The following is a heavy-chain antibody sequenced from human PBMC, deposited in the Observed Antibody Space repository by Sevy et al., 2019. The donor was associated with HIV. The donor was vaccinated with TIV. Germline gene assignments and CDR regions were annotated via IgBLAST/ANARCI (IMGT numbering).Heavy chain of an antibody. CDR2: INSDGSST. CDR1: GFTFSSYW. CDR3: ARDGAYYYDSSGYYYYYGMDV. Sequence: GALRLSCAASGFTFSSYWMHWVRQAPGKGLVWVSRINSDGSSTSYADSVKGRFTISRDNAKNTLYLQMNSLRAEDTAVYYCARDGAYYYDSSGYYYYYGMDVWGQGTTVTVSS. D-gene: IGHD3-22*01. V-gene: IGHV3-74*01. J-gene: IGHJ6*02.